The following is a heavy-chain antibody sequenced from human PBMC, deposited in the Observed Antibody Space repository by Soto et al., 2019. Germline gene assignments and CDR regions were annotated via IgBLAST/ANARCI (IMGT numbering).Heavy chain of an antibody. CDR3: ARDPQRGYSGMDV. CDR1: GFSFSTYD. J-gene: IGHJ6*02. V-gene: IGHV3-48*02. CDR2: ISYSVQTI. Sequence: EVQLVESGGGLVQPGGSLRLSCAPSGFSFSTYDINWVRQAPGKGLEWVSYISYSVQTIKSTDSVKGQFTISRDNAKNSLYLQLGGLGDEDSGVYYCARDPQRGYSGMDVWGQGTTVTVSS. D-gene: IGHD6-25*01.